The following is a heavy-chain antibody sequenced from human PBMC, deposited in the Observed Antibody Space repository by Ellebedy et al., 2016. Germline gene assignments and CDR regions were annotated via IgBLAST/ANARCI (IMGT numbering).Heavy chain of an antibody. J-gene: IGHJ4*02. CDR1: GYRFTRYW. CDR3: AIAPSRDEENSVNA. V-gene: IGHV5-51*01. D-gene: IGHD5-24*01. Sequence: GESLKISXKGSGYRFTRYWIGWVRQMPGKGLEWMGIIYPGDSETRYSPSFQGQVTISVDRAMNTASVRWDSLKASDTAMYYCAIAPSRDEENSVNAWGQGTLVTVSA. CDR2: IYPGDSET.